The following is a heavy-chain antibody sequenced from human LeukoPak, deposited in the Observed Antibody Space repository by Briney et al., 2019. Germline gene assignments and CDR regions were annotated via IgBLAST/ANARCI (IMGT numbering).Heavy chain of an antibody. CDR2: ISSSSSYV. Sequence: GGSLRLSCAASGFTFSSYSMNWVRQAPGKGLEWVSSISSSSSYVYYADSVKGRFTISRDNAKNSLYLQMNSLRAEDTAVYYCARGGAAITSAFDIWGQGTMVTVSS. D-gene: IGHD2-2*01. CDR1: GFTFSSYS. CDR3: ARGGAAITSAFDI. J-gene: IGHJ3*02. V-gene: IGHV3-21*01.